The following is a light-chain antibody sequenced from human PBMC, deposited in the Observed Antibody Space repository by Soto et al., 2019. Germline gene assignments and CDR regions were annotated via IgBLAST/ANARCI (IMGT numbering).Light chain of an antibody. V-gene: IGKV2-30*01. CDR2: KVS. CDR3: MQGTHWPPYT. J-gene: IGKJ2*01. Sequence: DVVMTQSPLSLPVTLGQPASISCRSSQSLAYSDGNTYLNWFQQRPGQSPRSLIYKVSNRDSGVPDRFSGSGSGTEFTLKISRVEAEDVGVYYCMQGTHWPPYTFGQGTKLEIK. CDR1: QSLAYSDGNTY.